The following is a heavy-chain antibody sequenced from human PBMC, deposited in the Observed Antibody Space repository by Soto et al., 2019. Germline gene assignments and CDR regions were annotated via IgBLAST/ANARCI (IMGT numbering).Heavy chain of an antibody. CDR1: GYTFTGYY. V-gene: IGHV1-2*02. J-gene: IGHJ6*02. Sequence: ASVKVSCKASGYTFTGYYMHWVRQAPGQGLEWMGWINPNSGGTNYAKKFQGRVTMTRDTSISTAYMELSRLRSDDTAVYYCARLSGYSSSWAYYYGMDVWGQGTTVTVSS. CDR3: ARLSGYSSSWAYYYGMDV. D-gene: IGHD6-13*01. CDR2: INPNSGGT.